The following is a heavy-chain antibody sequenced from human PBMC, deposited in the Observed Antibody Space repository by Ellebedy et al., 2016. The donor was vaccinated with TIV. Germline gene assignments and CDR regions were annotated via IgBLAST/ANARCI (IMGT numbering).Heavy chain of an antibody. D-gene: IGHD3-10*01. V-gene: IGHV3-48*04. CDR2: ISSSSSTI. CDR3: PLGSGGSRADYYGMDV. CDR1: GFTFSSYS. Sequence: GGSLRLXCAASGFTFSSYSMNWVRQAPGKGLEWVSYISSSSSTIYYADSVKGRFTISRDNAKNSLYLQMNSLRAEDTAVYYCPLGSGGSRADYYGMDVWGQGTTVTVSS. J-gene: IGHJ6*02.